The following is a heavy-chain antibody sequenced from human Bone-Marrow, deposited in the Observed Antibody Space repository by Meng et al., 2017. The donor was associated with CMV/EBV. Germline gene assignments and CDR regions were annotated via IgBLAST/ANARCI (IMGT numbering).Heavy chain of an antibody. CDR2: IYYSGST. V-gene: IGHV4-61*01. CDR1: GGSVSSGSYY. D-gene: IGHD2-2*01. J-gene: IGHJ5*02. Sequence: SETLSLTCTVSGGSVSSGSYYWSWIRQPPGKGLEWIGYIYYSGSTNYNPSLKSRVTISVDTSKNQFSLKLSSVTAADTAVYYCAREPLYCSSTSCYNWFDPWGHGTLVTVSS. CDR3: AREPLYCSSTSCYNWFDP.